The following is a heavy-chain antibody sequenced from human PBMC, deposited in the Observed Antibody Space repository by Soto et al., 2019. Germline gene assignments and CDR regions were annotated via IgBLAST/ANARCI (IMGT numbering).Heavy chain of an antibody. V-gene: IGHV4-34*01. CDR3: ARGVHCIEGECYSLGVYGEYAFDDCYYMDV. J-gene: IGHJ6*03. CDR1: GGSFSGYS. D-gene: IGHD2-8*01. Sequence: QVQLQQWGAGLLKPSETLSLTCAVYGGSFSGYSWSWIRQPPGEGLEWIGEISHRGRTNYNPSLERGVTITEDASKYQFPLRLSSETAADTAVDYWARGVHCIEGECYSLGVYGEYAFDDCYYMDVWGKGTTVTVSS. CDR2: ISHRGRT.